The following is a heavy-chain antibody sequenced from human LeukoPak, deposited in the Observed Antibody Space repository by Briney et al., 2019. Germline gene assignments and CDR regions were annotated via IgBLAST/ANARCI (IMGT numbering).Heavy chain of an antibody. V-gene: IGHV3-23*01. CDR1: GFTFSSYG. CDR2: ISGSGGST. D-gene: IGHD4-23*01. CDR3: AKVYYGGPPSPYYYYYMDV. J-gene: IGHJ6*03. Sequence: GGSLRLSCAASGFTFSSYGISWVRRAPGKGLEWVSAISGSGGSTYYAGSVKGRFTISRDNSKNTLYLQMNSLRAEDTAVYYCAKVYYGGPPSPYYYYYMDVWGKGTTVTISS.